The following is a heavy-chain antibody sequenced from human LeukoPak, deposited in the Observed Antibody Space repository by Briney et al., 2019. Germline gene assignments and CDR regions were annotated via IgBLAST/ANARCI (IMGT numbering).Heavy chain of an antibody. CDR2: IYYSGST. Sequence: PSETLSLTCTVSGGSISSSSYYWGWIRQPPGKGLEWIGYIYYSGSTYYNPSLKSRVTISVDTSKNQFSLKLSSVTAADTAVYYCAKYYYGSGSPSGAFDIWGQGTMVTVSS. CDR3: AKYYYGSGSPSGAFDI. J-gene: IGHJ3*02. D-gene: IGHD3-10*01. CDR1: GGSISSSSYY. V-gene: IGHV4-30-4*08.